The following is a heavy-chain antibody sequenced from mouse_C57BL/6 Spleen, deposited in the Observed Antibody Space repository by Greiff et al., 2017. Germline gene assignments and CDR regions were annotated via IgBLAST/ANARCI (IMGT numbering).Heavy chain of an antibody. V-gene: IGHV1-82*01. Sequence: QVQLKQSGPELVKPGASVKISCKASGYAFSSSWMNWVKQRPGKGLEWIGRIYPGDGDTNYNGKFKGKATLTADKSSSTAYMQLSSLTSEDSAVYCCARFVPWGNYGWYVDVWGTGTTVTVSS. CDR1: GYAFSSSW. CDR3: ARFVPWGNYGWYVDV. D-gene: IGHD1-1*01. J-gene: IGHJ1*03. CDR2: IYPGDGDT.